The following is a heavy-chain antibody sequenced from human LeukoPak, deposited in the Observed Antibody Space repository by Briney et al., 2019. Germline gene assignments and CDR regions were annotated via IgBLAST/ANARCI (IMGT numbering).Heavy chain of an antibody. CDR2: IIPIFGTA. J-gene: IGHJ3*02. D-gene: IGHD3-22*01. CDR1: GGTFSSYA. V-gene: IGHV1-69*05. CDR3: ARGGAYSSGYYLGAFDI. Sequence: ASVKVSCKASGGTFSSYAISWVRQAPGQGLEWMGGIIPIFGTANYAQKFQGRVTMTRDMSTSTVYMELSSLRSEDTAVYYCARGGAYSSGYYLGAFDIWGQGTMVTVSS.